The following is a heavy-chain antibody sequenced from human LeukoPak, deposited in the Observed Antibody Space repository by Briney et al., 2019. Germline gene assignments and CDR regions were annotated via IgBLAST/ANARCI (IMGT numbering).Heavy chain of an antibody. D-gene: IGHD2-2*01. CDR1: GFTFSNAW. J-gene: IGHJ6*02. Sequence: PGGSLRLSCAASGFTFSNAWMSWVRQAPGKGLEWVGRIKSKTDGGTTDYAAPVKGRFTISRDDSKNTLYLQMNSLKTEDTAVYYCQFYRVVVPAGFGMDVWGQGTTVTVSS. CDR2: IKSKTDGGTT. V-gene: IGHV3-15*01. CDR3: QFYRVVVPAGFGMDV.